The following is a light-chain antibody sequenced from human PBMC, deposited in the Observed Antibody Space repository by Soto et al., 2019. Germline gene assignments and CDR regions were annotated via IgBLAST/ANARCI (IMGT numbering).Light chain of an antibody. J-gene: IGKJ1*01. V-gene: IGKV3-20*01. CDR3: QQYGSSPRT. CDR1: QSVSSSY. CDR2: GAS. Sequence: EIVLTQSPGTLSLSPGERATLSCSASQSVSSSYLAWYQQKPGQAPRLLIYGASSKTTGIPDRFSGSGSGTDFTLTISRLEPEDFAVYYCQQYGSSPRTFGLGTKVAIK.